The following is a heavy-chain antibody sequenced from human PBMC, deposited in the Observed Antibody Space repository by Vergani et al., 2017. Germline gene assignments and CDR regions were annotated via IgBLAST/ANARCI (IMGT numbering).Heavy chain of an antibody. CDR1: GGTFSSYT. Sequence: QVQLVQSGAEVKKPGSSVKVSCKASGGTFSSYTISWVRQAPGQGLEWMGRIIPILGIANYAQKFQGRVTITADKSTSTAYMELSILRSEDTAVYYCARDQPAEWGVPAAHDAFDIWGQGTMVTVSS. D-gene: IGHD2-2*01. V-gene: IGHV1-69*08. J-gene: IGHJ3*02. CDR2: IIPILGIA. CDR3: ARDQPAEWGVPAAHDAFDI.